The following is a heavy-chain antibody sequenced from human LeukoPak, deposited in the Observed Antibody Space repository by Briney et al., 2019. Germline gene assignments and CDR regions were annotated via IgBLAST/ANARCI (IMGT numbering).Heavy chain of an antibody. J-gene: IGHJ4*02. CDR1: GGTFSSYA. V-gene: IGHV1-69*01. CDR2: IIPIFGTA. D-gene: IGHD5-12*01. CDR3: ARNGYSGYDYYFDY. Sequence: ASVRLSCTASGGTFSSYAISWVRQAPGQGLEWMGGIIPIFGTANYAQTFQGRVTITADESTSTAYMEMSSLRSEDTAVYYCARNGYSGYDYYFDYWGQGTLVSVSS.